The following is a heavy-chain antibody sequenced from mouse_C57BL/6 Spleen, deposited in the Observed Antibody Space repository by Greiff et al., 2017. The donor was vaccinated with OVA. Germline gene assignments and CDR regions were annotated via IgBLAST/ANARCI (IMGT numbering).Heavy chain of an antibody. D-gene: IGHD2-5*01. Sequence: QVQLKQSGTELVKPGASVKLSCKASGYTFTSYWMHWVKQRPGQGLEWIGNINPSNGGTNYNEKFKSKATLTVDKSSSTAYMQLSSLTSEDSAVYYCAAYYSNYVAFPFAYWGQGTLVTVSA. J-gene: IGHJ3*01. V-gene: IGHV1-53*01. CDR2: INPSNGGT. CDR3: AAYYSNYVAFPFAY. CDR1: GYTFTSYW.